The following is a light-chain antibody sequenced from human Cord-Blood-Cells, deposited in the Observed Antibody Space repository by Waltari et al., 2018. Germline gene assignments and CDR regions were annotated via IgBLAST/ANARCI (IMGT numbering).Light chain of an antibody. J-gene: IGKJ1*01. V-gene: IGKV4-1*01. CDR3: QQYYSTPPT. CDR2: WAS. CDR1: QSVLYSSNNKNY. Sequence: DIVMTQSPDSLAVSLGERATINCKSSQSVLYSSNNKNYLAWYQQKPGQPPKLLIYWASTRESGVPDRFSGSGSGTDFTLTISILQAEDVAVYYCQQYYSTPPTFGQGTKVAIK.